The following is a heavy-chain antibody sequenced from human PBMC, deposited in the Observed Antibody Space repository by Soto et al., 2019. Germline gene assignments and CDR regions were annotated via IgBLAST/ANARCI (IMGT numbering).Heavy chain of an antibody. CDR1: GGTFNNFA. D-gene: IGHD6-25*01. Sequence: QVQLVQSGAEVKKPGSSVKVSCQASGGTFNNFAFTWVRQAPGQGLEWLGGLMPVFHTTNIAQTFQDRITVTADDFTTTVYMEMTSLRYDDTAVYYCATATISPVSATLYHYGMDVWGHGTTVTVSS. V-gene: IGHV1-69*01. J-gene: IGHJ6*02. CDR2: LMPVFHTT. CDR3: ATATISPVSATLYHYGMDV.